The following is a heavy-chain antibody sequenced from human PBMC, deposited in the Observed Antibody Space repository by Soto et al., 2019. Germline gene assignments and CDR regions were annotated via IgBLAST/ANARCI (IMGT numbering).Heavy chain of an antibody. CDR1: GFSVSSNY. CDR3: ARDPQVGDYEWIADEEFDY. CDR2: IYSSGTI. V-gene: IGHV3-53*01. Sequence: GVLRLSCEASGFSVSSNYMSWVRQAPGKGLWGVAVIYSSGTIYYADSVKGRFTISRDNSKNTLYLQKNSLRAEDTAVYYCARDPQVGDYEWIADEEFDYWGQGTLDTVSS. J-gene: IGHJ4*02. D-gene: IGHD4-17*01.